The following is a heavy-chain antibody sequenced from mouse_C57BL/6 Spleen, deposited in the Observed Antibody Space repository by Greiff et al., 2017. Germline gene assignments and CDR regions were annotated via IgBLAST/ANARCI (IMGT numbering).Heavy chain of an antibody. V-gene: IGHV1-82*01. CDR3: ARRIYFDY. J-gene: IGHJ2*01. CDR1: GYAFSSSW. Sequence: QVQLKQSGPELVKPGASVKISCKASGYAFSSSWMNWVKQRPGKGLEWIGRIYPGDGDTNYNGKFKGKATLTADKSSSTAYMQLISLTSEDYSVYFCARRIYFDYWGQGTTLTVSS. CDR2: IYPGDGDT.